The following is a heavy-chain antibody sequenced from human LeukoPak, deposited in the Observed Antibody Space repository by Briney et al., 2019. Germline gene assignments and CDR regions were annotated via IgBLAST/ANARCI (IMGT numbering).Heavy chain of an antibody. CDR1: GFTFDDYA. V-gene: IGHV3-9*03. J-gene: IGHJ4*02. CDR2: ISWNSGSI. D-gene: IGHD3-22*01. CDR3: AKANYYDSSGSIYYFDY. Sequence: GGSLRLSCAASGFTFDDYAMHWVRQAPGKGLEWVSGISWNSGSIGYADSVKGRFTISRDNAKNSLYLQMNSLRAEDMALYYCAKANYYDSSGSIYYFDYWGQGILVTVSS.